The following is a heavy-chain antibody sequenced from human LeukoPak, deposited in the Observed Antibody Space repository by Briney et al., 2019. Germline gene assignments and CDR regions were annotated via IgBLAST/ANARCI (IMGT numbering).Heavy chain of an antibody. V-gene: IGHV3-64*01. D-gene: IGHD3-3*01. Sequence: GGSLRLSCAASGFTFSSYAMHWVRQAPGKGLEYVSAISSNGGSTYYANSVKGRFTISRDNSKNTLYLQMGSLRAEDMAVYYCARGRITIFGRWFDPWGQGTLVTVSS. J-gene: IGHJ5*02. CDR1: GFTFSSYA. CDR2: ISSNGGST. CDR3: ARGRITIFGRWFDP.